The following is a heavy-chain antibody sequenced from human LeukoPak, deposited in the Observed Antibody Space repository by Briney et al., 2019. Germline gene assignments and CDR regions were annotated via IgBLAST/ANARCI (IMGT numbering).Heavy chain of an antibody. Sequence: SETLSLTCTIFGDSVSRSDSYWDWTRQPPGKGLEWIGTIYYSGRTYYSPSLKSRVTLSVDMSNNQFSLTLSSVTAADTALYFCARRRYYDSSGYLEWGQGTLVTVSS. CDR1: GDSVSRSDSY. CDR3: ARRRYYDSSGYLE. J-gene: IGHJ1*01. V-gene: IGHV4-39*01. D-gene: IGHD3-22*01. CDR2: IYYSGRT.